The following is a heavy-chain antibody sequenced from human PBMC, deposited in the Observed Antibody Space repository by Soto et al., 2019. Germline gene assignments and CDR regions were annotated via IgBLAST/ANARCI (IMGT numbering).Heavy chain of an antibody. J-gene: IGHJ5*02. Sequence: SGPTLVKPTQTLTLTCTFSGFSLSTSGVGVGWIRQPPGKALEWLALIYWNDDKRYSPSLKSRLTITKDTSKNQVVLTMTNMDPVDTATYYCAHLCQFYDILTGYSRHNNWFDPWGQGTLVTVSS. CDR3: AHLCQFYDILTGYSRHNNWFDP. V-gene: IGHV2-5*01. CDR1: GFSLSTSGVG. D-gene: IGHD3-9*01. CDR2: IYWNDDK.